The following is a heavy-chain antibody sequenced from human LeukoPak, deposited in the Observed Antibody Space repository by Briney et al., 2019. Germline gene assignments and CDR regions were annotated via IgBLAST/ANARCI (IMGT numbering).Heavy chain of an antibody. V-gene: IGHV4-34*01. CDR2: INHSGST. CDR3: ARDEEMDV. CDR1: GGSFSGYY. J-gene: IGHJ6*02. Sequence: SETLSLTCAVYGGSFSGYYWSWIRQPPGKGLEWIGEINHSGSTNYNPSLKSRVTISVDTSKNQFSLKLSSVTAADTAVYYCARDEEMDVWGQGTTVTVSS.